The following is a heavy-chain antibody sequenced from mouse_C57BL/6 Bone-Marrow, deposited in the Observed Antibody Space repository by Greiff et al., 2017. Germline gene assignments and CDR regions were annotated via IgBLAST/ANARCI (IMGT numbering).Heavy chain of an antibody. CDR3: ARNPTTVVATNFYY. CDR2: INPSNGGT. CDR1: GYTFTSYW. J-gene: IGHJ2*01. D-gene: IGHD1-1*01. Sequence: VQLQQPGTELVKPGASVKLSCKASGYTFTSYWMHWVKQRPGQGLEWIGNINPSNGGTNYNEKFKSKATLTVDKSYSAAYMQLSSLTSEDSAVYYCARNPTTVVATNFYYWGQGTTLTVS. V-gene: IGHV1-53*01.